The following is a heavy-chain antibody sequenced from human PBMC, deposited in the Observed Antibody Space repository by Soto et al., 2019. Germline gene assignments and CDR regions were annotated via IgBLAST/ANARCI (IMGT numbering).Heavy chain of an antibody. CDR3: ASLSXGYCSSTSCQMLYGMDV. CDR2: ISAYNGNT. V-gene: IGHV1-18*04. CDR1: GYTFTSYG. J-gene: IGHJ6*02. Sequence: ASVKVSCKASGYTFTSYGISWVRQAPGQGLEWMGWISAYNGNTNYAQKLQGRVTMTTDTSTSTAYMELRSLRSDDTAVYYCASLSXGYCSSTSCQMLYGMDVWGQGTTVTVSS. D-gene: IGHD2-2*01.